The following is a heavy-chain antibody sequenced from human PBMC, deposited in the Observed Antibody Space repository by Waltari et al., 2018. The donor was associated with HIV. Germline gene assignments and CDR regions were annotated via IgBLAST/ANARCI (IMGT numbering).Heavy chain of an antibody. D-gene: IGHD3-22*01. CDR2: IKRKADGETT. CDR3: TADTYDSSGYTHDY. Sequence: EAQLVESGGGLVKPGGSLRLSCAASGFTFNNAWMSWVRQAPGKGLEWGGRIKRKADGETTDYAAPVKGRVTISREDSKSTLYLQMNSLKTEDTAVYYCTADTYDSSGYTHDYWGQGTLVTVSS. V-gene: IGHV3-15*01. J-gene: IGHJ4*02. CDR1: GFTFNNAW.